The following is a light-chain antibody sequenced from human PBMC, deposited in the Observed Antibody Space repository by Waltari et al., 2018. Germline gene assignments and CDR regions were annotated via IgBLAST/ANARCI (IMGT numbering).Light chain of an antibody. V-gene: IGKV1-39*01. CDR3: QQSYSTPPT. CDR1: QRISSY. CDR2: VAS. Sequence: DVQMTQTPSSLSASVGDRVTITCRASQRISSYLNWYQQKPGKAPKLLNYVASSMHSGVPSRFSGSGSGTDFTLTISSLQPEDFATYYCQQSYSTPPTFGQGTKVEIK. J-gene: IGKJ1*01.